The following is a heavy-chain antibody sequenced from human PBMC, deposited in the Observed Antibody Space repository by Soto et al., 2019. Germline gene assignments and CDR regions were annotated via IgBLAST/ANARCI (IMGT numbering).Heavy chain of an antibody. J-gene: IGHJ4*02. CDR3: ARDTRIGYCSSGSFPFDY. V-gene: IGHV3-48*03. CDR2: ISSSGSTI. CDR1: GFTFSSYE. D-gene: IGHD2-15*01. Sequence: GGSLRLSCAASGFTFSSYEMNWVRQAPGKGLEWVSYISSSGSTIYYADSVKGRFTISRDNAKNSLYLQMNSLRAEDTAVYYCARDTRIGYCSSGSFPFDYWGQGTLVTVSS.